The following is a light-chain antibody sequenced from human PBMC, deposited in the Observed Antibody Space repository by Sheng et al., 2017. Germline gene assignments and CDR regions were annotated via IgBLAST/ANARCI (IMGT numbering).Light chain of an antibody. CDR2: GAS. Sequence: EVVMTQSPATLSVSPGEKATLSCRASQGVRSDLAWYQQKPGQAPRLLIYGASTRATGTPARFSGSGSGTDFTLTITRLESEDFAVFYCHQYGTGPITFGGGTKVEIK. J-gene: IGKJ4*01. CDR3: HQYGTGPIT. CDR1: QGVRSD. V-gene: IGKV3-15*01.